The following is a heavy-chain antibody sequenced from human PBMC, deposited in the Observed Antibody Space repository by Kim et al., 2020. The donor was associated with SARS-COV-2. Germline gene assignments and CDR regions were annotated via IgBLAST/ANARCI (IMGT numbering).Heavy chain of an antibody. V-gene: IGHV4-39*01. CDR3: ARHFSGYSSGWYGLKV. CDR2: IYYSGST. J-gene: IGHJ4*02. CDR1: GGSISSSSYY. Sequence: SETLSLTCTVSGGSISSSSYYWGWIRQPPGKGLEWIGSIYYSGSTYYNPSLKSRVTISVDTSKNQFSLKLSSVTAADTAVYYCARHFSGYSSGWYGLKVWGQGTLVTVSS. D-gene: IGHD6-19*01.